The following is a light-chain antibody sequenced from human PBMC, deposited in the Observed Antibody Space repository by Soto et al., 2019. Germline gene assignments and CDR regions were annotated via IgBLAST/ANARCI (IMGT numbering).Light chain of an antibody. J-gene: IGKJ4*01. V-gene: IGKV3-20*01. CDR2: GAS. CDR3: QQYNNWPPLT. Sequence: DIVLTQSPGTLSLSPGERATLSCRASQSVSSSYFAWYQQKPGQAPRLLIYGASNRATGIPDRFSGGGTATDFTLTISRLEPEDFAVYYCQQYNNWPPLTFGGGTKVEIK. CDR1: QSVSSSY.